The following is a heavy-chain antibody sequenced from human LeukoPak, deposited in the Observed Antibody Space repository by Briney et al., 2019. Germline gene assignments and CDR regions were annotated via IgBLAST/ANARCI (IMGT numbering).Heavy chain of an antibody. D-gene: IGHD2-15*01. V-gene: IGHV4-31*03. Sequence: SETLSLTCTVSGGSISSGGYYWSWIRQHPGKGLEWIGYIYYSGSTYYNPSLKSRVTISVDTSKNQFSLKLSSVTAADTAVYYCARDIVVVVAARRYYYGMDVWGQGTTVTVSS. CDR2: IYYSGST. J-gene: IGHJ6*02. CDR3: ARDIVVVVAARRYYYGMDV. CDR1: GGSISSGGYY.